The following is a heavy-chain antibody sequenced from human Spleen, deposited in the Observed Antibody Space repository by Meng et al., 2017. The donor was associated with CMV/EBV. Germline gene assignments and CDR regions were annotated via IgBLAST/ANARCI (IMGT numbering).Heavy chain of an antibody. J-gene: IGHJ4*02. CDR3: ARGDAGATYGY. D-gene: IGHD1-26*01. CDR2: INANSGDT. V-gene: IGHV1-2*02. Sequence: ASVKVSCKASGYTFSSYDINWVRQATGQGLEWMGWINANSGDTNYAQKFEGRVTMTRDTSISTGYMELSRLRSDDTAVYYCARGDAGATYGYWGQGTLVTVSS. CDR1: GYTFSSYD.